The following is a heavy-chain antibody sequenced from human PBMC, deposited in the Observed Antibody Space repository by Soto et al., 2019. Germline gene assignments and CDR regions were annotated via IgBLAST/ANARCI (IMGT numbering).Heavy chain of an antibody. D-gene: IGHD5-12*01. CDR3: AKDRLWGRYSGYVGFDY. CDR1: GFTFRTYT. J-gene: IGHJ4*02. Sequence: LRLSCISSGFTFRTYTMNWVRQAPGKGLEWVSGIRGFSPYTFYAESVKGRFTISRDNAKNSLYLQMNSLRAEDTAVYYCAKDRLWGRYSGYVGFDYWGQGTLVTVSS. CDR2: IRGFSPYT. V-gene: IGHV3-21*01.